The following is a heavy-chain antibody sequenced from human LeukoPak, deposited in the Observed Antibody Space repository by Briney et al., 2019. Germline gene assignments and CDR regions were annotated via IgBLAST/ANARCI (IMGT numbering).Heavy chain of an antibody. D-gene: IGHD1-20*01. J-gene: IGHJ6*03. CDR1: GGSISSYS. CDR2: VYYSGST. CDR3: ASVYNWNYYYYMDV. V-gene: IGHV4-59*01. Sequence: SETLSLTCTVSGGSISSYSWNWIRQPPGKGLQWIGYVYYSGSTNYNPSLKSRVTISVDTSKNQFSLKLSSVTAADTAVYYCASVYNWNYYYYMDVWGKGTTVTVSS.